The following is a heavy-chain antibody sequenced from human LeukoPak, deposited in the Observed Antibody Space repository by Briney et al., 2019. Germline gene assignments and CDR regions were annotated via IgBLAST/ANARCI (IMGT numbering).Heavy chain of an antibody. CDR3: ARTGSDIVATLYGMDV. CDR1: GGSISSGDYY. J-gene: IGHJ6*02. D-gene: IGHD5-12*01. CDR2: IYYSGST. Sequence: SETLSLTCTDSGGSISSGDYYWSWIRQPPGKGLEWIGYIYYSGSTYYNPSLKSRVTISVDTSKNQFSLKLSSVTAADTAVYYCARTGSDIVATLYGMDVWGQGTTVTVSS. V-gene: IGHV4-30-4*01.